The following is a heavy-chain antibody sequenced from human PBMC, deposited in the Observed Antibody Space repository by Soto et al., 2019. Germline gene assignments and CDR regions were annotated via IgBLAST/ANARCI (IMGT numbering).Heavy chain of an antibody. V-gene: IGHV3-23*01. J-gene: IGHJ6*01. CDR2: ISGSGGST. D-gene: IGHD2-2*01. CDR3: AKDLRSIVVVPAAELEAAAGMDV. CDR1: VFTFSIYG. Sequence: WGALRVPCAASVFTFSIYGMSWVRQAPGKGLDSVPPISGSGGSTYYADSVKGRFTISRDNSKNTLYLQMNSLRAEDTAVYYCAKDLRSIVVVPAAELEAAAGMDVWGQGTTVTVSS.